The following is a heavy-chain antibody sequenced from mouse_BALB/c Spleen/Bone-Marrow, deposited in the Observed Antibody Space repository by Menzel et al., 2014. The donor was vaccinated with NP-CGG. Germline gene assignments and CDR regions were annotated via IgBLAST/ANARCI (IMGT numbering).Heavy chain of an antibody. J-gene: IGHJ2*01. CDR3: ARTMYGPTGGNY. CDR2: INPSTGYP. CDR1: GYTFTDYW. Sequence: QVQLQQSGAELAKPGASVKMSCKASGYTFTDYWMHWVKQRPGQGLEWIGYINPSTGYPEYNQKFKDKATLTADKSSSTPYMQLSGLTSEDSAVYYCARTMYGPTGGNYWGQGTTLTVSS. D-gene: IGHD2-10*02. V-gene: IGHV1-7*01.